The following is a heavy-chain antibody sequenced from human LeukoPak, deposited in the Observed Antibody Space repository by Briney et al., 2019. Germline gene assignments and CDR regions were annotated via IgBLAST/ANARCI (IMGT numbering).Heavy chain of an antibody. CDR2: ISYDGSNK. CDR3: AKDRRRPPNWYFDL. V-gene: IGHV3-30-3*01. CDR1: GFTFSSYA. D-gene: IGHD6-25*01. J-gene: IGHJ2*01. Sequence: PGGSLRLSCAASGFTFSSYAMHWVRQAPGKGLEWVAVISYDGSNKYYADSVKGRFTISRDNSKNTLYLQMNSLRAEDTAVYYCAKDRRRPPNWYFDLWGRGTLVTVSS.